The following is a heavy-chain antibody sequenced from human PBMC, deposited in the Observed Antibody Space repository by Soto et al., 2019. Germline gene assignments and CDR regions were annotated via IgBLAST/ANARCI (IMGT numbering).Heavy chain of an antibody. Sequence: QVQLVESGGGVVQPGRSLRLSCAASGFTFSSYGMHWVRQAPGKGLEWVAVISYDGSNKYYADSVKGRFTIPRDNSKNTLYLQMNSLRAEDTAVYYCGKGGTSGWNNWFDPWGQGTLVTVSS. CDR2: ISYDGSNK. CDR1: GFTFSSYG. D-gene: IGHD6-19*01. J-gene: IGHJ5*02. V-gene: IGHV3-30*18. CDR3: GKGGTSGWNNWFDP.